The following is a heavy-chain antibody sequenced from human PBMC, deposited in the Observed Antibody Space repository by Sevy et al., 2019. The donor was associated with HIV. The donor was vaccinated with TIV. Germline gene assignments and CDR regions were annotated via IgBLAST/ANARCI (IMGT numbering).Heavy chain of an antibody. Sequence: GGSLRLSCAASGFTFSNYWMTWVRQAPGKGLEWVANIKRDGSERYYLASVKGRFTISRDNAKKSLYLQMNSLTAEDTAVYYCARDGNSASCLWGLDVWGQGTTVTVSS. CDR3: ARDGNSASCLWGLDV. CDR2: IKRDGSER. CDR1: GFTFSNYW. J-gene: IGHJ6*02. V-gene: IGHV3-7*03. D-gene: IGHD1-26*01.